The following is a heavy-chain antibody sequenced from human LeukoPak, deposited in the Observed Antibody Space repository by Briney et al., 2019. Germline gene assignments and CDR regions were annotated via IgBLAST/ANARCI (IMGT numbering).Heavy chain of an antibody. Sequence: PGGSLRLSCAVSGFNFNDYWMTWVRQAPGKGLEWVATIKQDGSEKYYVDSVKGRFTISRDNAKNSLYLQVNSLRAEDTAVYYCAREGSGYGSFPNPWGQGTLVTVSS. CDR1: GFNFNDYW. CDR3: AREGSGYGSFPNP. V-gene: IGHV3-7*01. CDR2: IKQDGSEK. D-gene: IGHD5-12*01. J-gene: IGHJ5*02.